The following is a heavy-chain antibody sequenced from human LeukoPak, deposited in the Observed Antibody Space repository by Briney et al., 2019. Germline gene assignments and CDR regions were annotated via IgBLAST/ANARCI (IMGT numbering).Heavy chain of an antibody. Sequence: PGGSLRLSCAGSGFSVSNNYMSWVRQAPGKGLEWVSVIYSDGNTFYADSVKGRVTISRDNSKNTLFLQMNSLRAEDTAVYYCARVRSALGGKNGAFDIWGQGTMVTVSS. CDR1: GFSVSNNY. CDR3: ARVRSALGGKNGAFDI. J-gene: IGHJ3*02. CDR2: IYSDGNT. D-gene: IGHD3-16*01. V-gene: IGHV3-53*01.